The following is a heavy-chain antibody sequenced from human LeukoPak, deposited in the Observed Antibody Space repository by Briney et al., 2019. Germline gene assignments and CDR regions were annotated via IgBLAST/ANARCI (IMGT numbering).Heavy chain of an antibody. CDR1: GGSISSYY. J-gene: IGHJ6*02. Sequence: SETLSLTCTVSGGSISSYYWSWIRQPAGKGLEWIGRIYTSGSTNYNPSLKSRVTMSVDTSKYQFSLKLSSVTAADTAVYYCARDQRIQLWKNERTYYYGMDVWGQGTTVTVSS. D-gene: IGHD5-18*01. CDR3: ARDQRIQLWKNERTYYYGMDV. CDR2: IYTSGST. V-gene: IGHV4-4*07.